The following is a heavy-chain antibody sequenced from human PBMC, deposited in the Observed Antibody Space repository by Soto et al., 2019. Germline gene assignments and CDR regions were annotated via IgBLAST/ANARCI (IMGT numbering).Heavy chain of an antibody. V-gene: IGHV4-59*08. Sequence: SETLSLTCTVSGGSISSYYWSWIRQPPGKGLEWIGYIYYSGSTNYNPSLKSRVTISVDTSKNQFSLKLNSMTAADTAVYYCARHSYGSGSTYFDYWGQGTLVTVSS. CDR2: IYYSGST. CDR3: ARHSYGSGSTYFDY. CDR1: GGSISSYY. D-gene: IGHD3-10*01. J-gene: IGHJ4*02.